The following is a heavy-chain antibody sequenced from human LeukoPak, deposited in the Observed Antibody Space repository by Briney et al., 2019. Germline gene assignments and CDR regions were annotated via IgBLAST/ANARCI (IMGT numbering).Heavy chain of an antibody. CDR3: AKDERNWNYNLASQTYD. V-gene: IGHV3-23*01. J-gene: IGHJ4*02. CDR2: ISGSGVST. Sequence: GGSLRLSCAASGFTFGSYAMSWVRQAPGKGLEWVSAISGSGVSTYYADSVKGRFTVSRDNSKNTLYLQMSSLRAEDTAVYYCAKDERNWNYNLASQTYDWGQGTLVTVSS. CDR1: GFTFGSYA. D-gene: IGHD1-7*01.